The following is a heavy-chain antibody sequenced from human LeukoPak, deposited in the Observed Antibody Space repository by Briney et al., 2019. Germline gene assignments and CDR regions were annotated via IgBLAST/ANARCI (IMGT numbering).Heavy chain of an antibody. CDR1: GDSFSSNSAA. CDR2: TYYRSKWYN. V-gene: IGHV6-1*01. Sequence: SQTLSLTCAISGDSFSSNSAAWNWIRQSPSRGLEWLGRTYYRSKWYNDYAVSVKSRITINPDTSKNQFSLQLNSVTPEDTAVYYCARGKWELLSHYWCFDLWGRGTLVTVSS. CDR3: ARGKWELLSHYWCFDL. D-gene: IGHD1-26*01. J-gene: IGHJ2*01.